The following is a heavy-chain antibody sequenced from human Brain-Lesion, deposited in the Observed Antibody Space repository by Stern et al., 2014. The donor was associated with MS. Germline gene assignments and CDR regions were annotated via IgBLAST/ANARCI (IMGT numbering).Heavy chain of an antibody. CDR3: ARPHYFDISGLDY. CDR2: INPSDGSA. Sequence: QVQLVQSGAEVKKPGASVKVSCKASGYTFTTYYLHWVRQAPGPGLEWMGIINPSDGSASYTQKFHGRVTMTRDTSTSTVYMELRNLRSEDTAVYYCARPHYFDISGLDYWGQGTLVTVSS. J-gene: IGHJ4*02. V-gene: IGHV1-46*03. CDR1: GYTFTTYY. D-gene: IGHD3-22*01.